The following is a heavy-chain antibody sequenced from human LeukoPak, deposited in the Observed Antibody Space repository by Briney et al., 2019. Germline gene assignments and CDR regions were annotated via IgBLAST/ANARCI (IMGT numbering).Heavy chain of an antibody. CDR3: ARDGGL. J-gene: IGHJ4*02. V-gene: IGHV4-59*01. CDR2: IYYSGSI. Sequence: SETLSLTCSVSGGSISSYYWSWIRQPPGKGLEWIGYIYYSGSINYNPSLKSRVTISVDTSKNQFSLKLSSVTAADTAVYYCARDGGLWGQGTLVTVSS. CDR1: GGSISSYY. D-gene: IGHD3/OR15-3a*01.